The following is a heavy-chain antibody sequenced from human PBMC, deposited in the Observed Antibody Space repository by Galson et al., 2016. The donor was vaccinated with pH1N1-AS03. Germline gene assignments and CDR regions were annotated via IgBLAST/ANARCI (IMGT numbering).Heavy chain of an antibody. CDR2: IYHSGTT. D-gene: IGHD3-16*02. CDR1: GDSISSTNW. Sequence: TCAVSGDSISSTNWWAWVRQSPGKGLEWIGEIYHSGTTNYNPSLKSRVTISVDKSKNQFSLKVNSVTAADTAVYFCASAGYHTPGYHYWGQGALVTVSS. CDR3: ASAGYHTPGYHY. J-gene: IGHJ4*02. V-gene: IGHV4-4*01.